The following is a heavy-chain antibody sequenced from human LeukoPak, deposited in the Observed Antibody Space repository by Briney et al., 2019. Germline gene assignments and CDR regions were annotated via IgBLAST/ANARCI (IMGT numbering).Heavy chain of an antibody. CDR2: IYSGGST. Sequence: PGGSLRLSCAASGFTFSSNYMSWVRQAPGKGLEWVSVIYSGGSTYYADSVKGRFTISRDNSKNTLYLQMNSLRAEDRAVYYCAKDPDCTSGICYTFFDYWGQGTLVTVSS. D-gene: IGHD2-8*01. CDR3: AKDPDCTSGICYTFFDY. V-gene: IGHV3-66*01. J-gene: IGHJ4*02. CDR1: GFTFSSNY.